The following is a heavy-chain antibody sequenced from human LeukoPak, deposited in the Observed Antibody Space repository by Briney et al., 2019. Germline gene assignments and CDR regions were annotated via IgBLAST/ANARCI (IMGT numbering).Heavy chain of an antibody. J-gene: IGHJ4*02. CDR2: ISGSGGST. V-gene: IGHV3-23*01. CDR3: AKQSIGIAVGTSDY. CDR1: GFTFSSYA. Sequence: PGGSLRLSCAAAGFTFSSYAMSWVRQAPGKGLEWVSAISGSGGSTYYADSAKGRFTISRDNSKNTLYLQMNSLTAEDTAVYYCAKQSIGIAVGTSDYWGQGTLVTVSS. D-gene: IGHD6-19*01.